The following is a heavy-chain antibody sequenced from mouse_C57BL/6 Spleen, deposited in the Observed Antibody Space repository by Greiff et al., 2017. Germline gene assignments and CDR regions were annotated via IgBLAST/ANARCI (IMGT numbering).Heavy chain of an antibody. CDR3: ARRGDGWYFDV. Sequence: EVKLVESGGGLVKPGGSLKLSCAASGFTFSSYTMSWVRQTPEKRLEWVATISGGGGNTYYPDSVKGRFTISRDNAKNTLYLQMSSLRSEDTALYYYARRGDGWYFDVWGTGTTVTVSS. CDR1: GFTFSSYT. V-gene: IGHV5-9*01. D-gene: IGHD3-3*01. CDR2: ISGGGGNT. J-gene: IGHJ1*03.